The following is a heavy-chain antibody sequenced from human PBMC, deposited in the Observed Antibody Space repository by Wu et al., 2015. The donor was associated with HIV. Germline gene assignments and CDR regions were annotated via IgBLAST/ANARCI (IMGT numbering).Heavy chain of an antibody. V-gene: IGHV1-69*12. CDR1: GGNDGGTFSSHP. D-gene: IGHD3-22*01. CDR2: IIPRLGTT. CDR3: ARDRVTYYDSSGSLGWFDP. J-gene: IGHJ5*02. Sequence: HVQLVQSGTEVKKPGSSVKVSCKIYGGNDGGTFSSHPISWVRQAPGKGLEWMGGIIPRLGTTNYAQIFQGRVTMTADESTSTAYMELSSLRSEDTAVYYCARDRVTYYDSSGSLGWFDPWGQGTLVTVSS.